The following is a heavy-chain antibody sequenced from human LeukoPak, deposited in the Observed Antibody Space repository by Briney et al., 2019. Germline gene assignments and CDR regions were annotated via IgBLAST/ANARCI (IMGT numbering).Heavy chain of an antibody. CDR2: IIPTFGTA. CDR1: GGTFSSYA. J-gene: IGHJ4*02. CDR3: ARGYIVATEYYFDY. D-gene: IGHD5-12*01. V-gene: IGHV1-69*06. Sequence: SVKVSCKASGGTFSSYAISWVRQAPGQGLEWMGRIIPTFGTANYAQKFQGRVTITADKSTSTAYMELSSLRSEDTAVYYCARGYIVATEYYFDYWGQGTLVTVSS.